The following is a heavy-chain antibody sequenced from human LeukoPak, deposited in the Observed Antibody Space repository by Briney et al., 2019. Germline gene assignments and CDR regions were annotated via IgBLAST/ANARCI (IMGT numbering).Heavy chain of an antibody. Sequence: ASVKVSCKASGYTFTSYGITWVRQAPGQGLEWMGWISAYNGNTNYVQKFQGRVTMTTDTSTSTAYMELRGLRSDDTAVYYCARDISPTTVVADFDYWGQGTLVTVSS. J-gene: IGHJ4*02. V-gene: IGHV1-18*01. CDR2: ISAYNGNT. D-gene: IGHD4-23*01. CDR1: GYTFTSYG. CDR3: ARDISPTTVVADFDY.